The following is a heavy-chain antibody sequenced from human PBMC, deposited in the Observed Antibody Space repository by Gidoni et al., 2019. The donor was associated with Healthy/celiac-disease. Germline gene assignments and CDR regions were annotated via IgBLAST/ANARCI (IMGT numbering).Heavy chain of an antibody. CDR3: AKDQGPTHLGELSF. Sequence: EVQLVESGGGLVQPGRSLRLSCAASGFTFDAYAMHWVRQAPGKGLGWVSGISWKSGSIGYADSVKGRFTISRDNAKNSLYLQMNSLRAEDTALYYCAKDQGPTHLGELSFWGQGTLVTVSS. J-gene: IGHJ4*02. CDR2: ISWKSGSI. CDR1: GFTFDAYA. V-gene: IGHV3-9*01. D-gene: IGHD3-16*02.